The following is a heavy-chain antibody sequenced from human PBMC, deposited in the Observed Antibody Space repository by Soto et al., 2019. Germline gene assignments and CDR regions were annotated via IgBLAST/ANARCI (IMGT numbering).Heavy chain of an antibody. CDR3: ARLVASETGYGMDV. CDR1: GFIFSSHN. V-gene: IGHV3-21*06. D-gene: IGHD3-9*01. Sequence: DVQLVESGGGLVKPRGSLRLSCAASGFIFSSHNMNWVRQAPGKGLEWVSSITGSSSYIFYADSVKGRFTISRDNAKNTVYLQVNSLRAEDTGVYYCARLVASETGYGMDVWGQGTTVTVSS. J-gene: IGHJ6*02. CDR2: ITGSSSYI.